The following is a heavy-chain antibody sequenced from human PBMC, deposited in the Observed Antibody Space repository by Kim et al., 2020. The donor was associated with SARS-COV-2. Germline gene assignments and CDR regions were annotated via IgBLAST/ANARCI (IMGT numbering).Heavy chain of an antibody. D-gene: IGHD3-3*01. J-gene: IGHJ6*02. V-gene: IGHV1-58*01. Sequence: SVKVSCKASGFTFTSSAVQWVRQARGQRLEWIGWIVVGSGNTNYAQKFQERVTITRDMSTSTAYMELSSLRSEDTAVYYCAAERGDRYYDFWSGYRTYGMDVWGQGTTVTVSS. CDR1: GFTFTSSA. CDR2: IVVGSGNT. CDR3: AAERGDRYYDFWSGYRTYGMDV.